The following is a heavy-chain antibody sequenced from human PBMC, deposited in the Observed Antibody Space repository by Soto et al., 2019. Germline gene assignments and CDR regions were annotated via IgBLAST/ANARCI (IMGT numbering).Heavy chain of an antibody. V-gene: IGHV1-69*13. CDR1: GGTVSSYA. J-gene: IGHJ4*02. Sequence: SVKVSCKTSGGTVSSYAITWVRQAPGKGLEWMGVFIPIFVSAHYAPKFQGRITITADESTSTAYMELSGLTSEDTAIYYCARDVSSDTTGFRGYDLWGQGTQVTVSS. CDR3: ARDVSSDTTGFRGYDL. CDR2: FIPIFVSA. D-gene: IGHD3-10*01.